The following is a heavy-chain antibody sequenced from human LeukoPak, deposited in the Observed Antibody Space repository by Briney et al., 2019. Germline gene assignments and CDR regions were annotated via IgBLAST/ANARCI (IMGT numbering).Heavy chain of an antibody. D-gene: IGHD6-13*01. CDR3: ASAIAAAGAYYYYYYMDV. J-gene: IGHJ6*03. V-gene: IGHV1-2*02. CDR1: GYTFTGYY. Sequence: ASVKVSCKASGYTFTGYYMHWVRQAPGQGLEWMGWINPNSGGTNYAQKFQGRVTMTRDTSISTAYMELSRLRSDDTAVYYCASAIAAAGAYYYYYYMDVWGKGTTVTISS. CDR2: INPNSGGT.